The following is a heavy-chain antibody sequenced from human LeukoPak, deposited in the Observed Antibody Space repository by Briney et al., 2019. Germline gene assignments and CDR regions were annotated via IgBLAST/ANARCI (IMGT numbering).Heavy chain of an antibody. CDR2: INPNSGGT. J-gene: IGHJ4*02. V-gene: IGHV1-2*02. Sequence: ASVKVSCKASGYTFTGYYMHWVRQAPGQGLEWMGWINPNSGGTNYAQKFQGRVTMTRDTSISTAYMELSRLRSDDTAVYYCARTDGVVATTFDYWGQGTLVTVSS. D-gene: IGHD5-12*01. CDR3: ARTDGVVATTFDY. CDR1: GYTFTGYY.